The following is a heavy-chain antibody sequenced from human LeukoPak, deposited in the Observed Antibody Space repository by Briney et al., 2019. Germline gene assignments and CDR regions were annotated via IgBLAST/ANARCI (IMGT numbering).Heavy chain of an antibody. D-gene: IGHD2-21*01. CDR3: ARGVLAKYSVAFDI. CDR1: GFIFSSYV. J-gene: IGHJ3*02. V-gene: IGHV3-30*03. CDR2: IPSDESNT. Sequence: GGSLRLSCSASGFIFSSYVMHWVRQAPGKGLEWMALIPSDESNTYYEDSVEGRFTISRDNSENALFLQMDYLTTEDTAVYYCARGVLAKYSVAFDIWGQGTTVIVS.